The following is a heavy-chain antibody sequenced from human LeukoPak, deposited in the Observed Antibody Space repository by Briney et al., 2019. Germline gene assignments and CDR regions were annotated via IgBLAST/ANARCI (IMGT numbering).Heavy chain of an antibody. D-gene: IGHD3-22*01. CDR1: GGSISSGGYY. Sequence: PSETLSLTCTVSGGSISSGGYYWSWIRQHPGKGLEWIGYIYYSGSTYYNPSLKSRVTISVDTPKNQFSLKLSSVTAADTAVYYCARETYYYDSSGTRDAFDIWGQGTMVTVSS. J-gene: IGHJ3*02. V-gene: IGHV4-31*03. CDR3: ARETYYYDSSGTRDAFDI. CDR2: IYYSGST.